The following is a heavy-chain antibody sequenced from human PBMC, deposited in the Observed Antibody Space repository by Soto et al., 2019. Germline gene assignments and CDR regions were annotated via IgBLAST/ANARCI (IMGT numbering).Heavy chain of an antibody. CDR3: ARPRSGSYYYGMDV. CDR1: GYTFTSYD. Sequence: QVQLVQSGAEVKKPGASGKVSCKASGYTFTSYDINWVRQATGQGLEWMGWMNPNSGNTGYAQKFQGRVTMTRNTSIITAYMELSSLRPEDTAVYYCARPRSGSYYYGMDVWGQGTAVTVSS. V-gene: IGHV1-8*01. J-gene: IGHJ6*02. CDR2: MNPNSGNT. D-gene: IGHD3-3*01.